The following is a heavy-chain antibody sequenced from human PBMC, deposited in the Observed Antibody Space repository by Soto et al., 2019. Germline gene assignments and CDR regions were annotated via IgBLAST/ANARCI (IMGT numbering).Heavy chain of an antibody. Sequence: SETLSLTCAVSGGSISSSNWWSWVRQPPGKGLEWIGEIYHSGSTNYNPSLKSRVTISVDKSKNQFSLKLSSVTAADTAVYYCASERRGSYLYYYFYGMDVWGQGTTVTVSS. V-gene: IGHV4-4*02. CDR3: ASERRGSYLYYYFYGMDV. CDR1: GGSISSSNW. D-gene: IGHD1-26*01. CDR2: IYHSGST. J-gene: IGHJ6*02.